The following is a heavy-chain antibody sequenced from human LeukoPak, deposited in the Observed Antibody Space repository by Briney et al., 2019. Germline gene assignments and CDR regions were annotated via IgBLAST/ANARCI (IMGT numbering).Heavy chain of an antibody. D-gene: IGHD1-26*01. J-gene: IGHJ4*02. CDR3: ARDPEAGGFDY. Sequence: GGSLRLSCAASGFTFSSYWMSWVRQAPGKGLEWVANMNQDGSEKYYVDSVKGRFTISRDYAKNSLFLQMNSLRDEDTAVYYCARDPEAGGFDYWGQGTLVTVSS. CDR1: GFTFSSYW. V-gene: IGHV3-7*01. CDR2: MNQDGSEK.